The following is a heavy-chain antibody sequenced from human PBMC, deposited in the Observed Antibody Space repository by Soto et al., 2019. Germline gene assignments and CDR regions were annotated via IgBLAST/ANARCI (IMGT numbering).Heavy chain of an antibody. Sequence: EVQLLESGGGLVQPGGSLRLSCAASGFSFSDYAMTWVRQAPGKGLEWVSGISVSSDNTYDADSVKGRFTISRDNSKNTLYLQMNSLRAEDTALYYCAKVFNSGYHYGMDVWGQGTTVTVSS. CDR1: GFSFSDYA. V-gene: IGHV3-23*01. D-gene: IGHD7-27*01. J-gene: IGHJ6*02. CDR2: ISVSSDNT. CDR3: AKVFNSGYHYGMDV.